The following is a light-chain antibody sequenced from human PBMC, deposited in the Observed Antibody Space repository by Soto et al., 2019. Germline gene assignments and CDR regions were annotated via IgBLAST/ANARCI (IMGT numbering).Light chain of an antibody. V-gene: IGKV3-15*01. CDR3: QMATYRPTG. Sequence: DIGWTHYPATLSMSPGERATLSCRASQSISSSLAWYQKKPGQAPRLLIHGASTRATGVPARFSGSGSGKEFTLTIISLQSEDFAVYYCQMATYRPTGFGQGTKLDIK. CDR1: QSISSS. CDR2: GAS. J-gene: IGKJ1*01.